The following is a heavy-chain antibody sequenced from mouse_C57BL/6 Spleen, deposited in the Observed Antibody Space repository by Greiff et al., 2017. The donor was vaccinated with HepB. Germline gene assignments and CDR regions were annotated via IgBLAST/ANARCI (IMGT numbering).Heavy chain of an antibody. J-gene: IGHJ3*01. D-gene: IGHD1-1*01. CDR1: GYTFTSYW. CDR3: ARPITTVVATEEGFAY. Sequence: QVQLQQPGAELVKPGASVKLSCKASGYTFTSYWMHWVKQRPGRGLEWIGRIDPNSGGTKYNVKFKSKATLTVDKPSSTAYMQLSSLTSEDSAVYYCARPITTVVATEEGFAYWGQGTLVTVSA. CDR2: IDPNSGGT. V-gene: IGHV1-72*01.